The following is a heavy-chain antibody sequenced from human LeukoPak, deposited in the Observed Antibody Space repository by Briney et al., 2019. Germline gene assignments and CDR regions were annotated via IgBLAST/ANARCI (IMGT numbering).Heavy chain of an antibody. Sequence: PGGSLRLSCAASGFTFSSYDMTWVRQTPGKGLEWVALISRSGGTTYYADSVKGRFTISRDNSKNTLYLQMNSLRAEDTAEYYCAKRGGTGSFYYYYYMDVWGKGTPVTVSS. V-gene: IGHV3-23*01. CDR2: ISRSGGTT. CDR3: AKRGGTGSFYYYYYMDV. D-gene: IGHD3-10*01. J-gene: IGHJ6*03. CDR1: GFTFSSYD.